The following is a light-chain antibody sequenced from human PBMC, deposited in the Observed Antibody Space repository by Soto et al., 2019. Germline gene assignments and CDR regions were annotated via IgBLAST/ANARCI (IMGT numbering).Light chain of an antibody. CDR2: GAS. CDR1: QGISTY. CDR3: QQYNSYSPWT. Sequence: DIQLTQSPSFLSAAVVDRVTITFLASQGISTYLAWYQQKPGKAPKSLIYGASTLQSGVPSRFSGSGSGTEFTLTISSLQPEDFAAYYCQQYNSYSPWTFGQGTKVDIK. J-gene: IGKJ1*01. V-gene: IGKV1-9*01.